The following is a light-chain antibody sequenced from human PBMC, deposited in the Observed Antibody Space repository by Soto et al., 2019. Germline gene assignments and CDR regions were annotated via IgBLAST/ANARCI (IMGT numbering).Light chain of an antibody. J-gene: IGKJ1*01. CDR1: QSITNY. V-gene: IGKV1-39*01. Sequence: DIQMTQSPSSLSASVGDRVTITCRASQSITNYLNWYQHKPGKAPKLLIYTASTLQSGVPLRFSGSGSGTDFTLTISGLQPKDFATYYCQQSYSTPTFGQGTKVEI. CDR2: TAS. CDR3: QQSYSTPT.